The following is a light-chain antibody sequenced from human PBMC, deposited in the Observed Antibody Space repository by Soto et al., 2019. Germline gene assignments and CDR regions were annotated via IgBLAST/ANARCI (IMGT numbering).Light chain of an antibody. CDR3: QQYGSASWT. J-gene: IGKJ1*01. CDR1: QSVSSSS. V-gene: IGKV3-20*01. CDR2: AAS. Sequence: EIVLTQSPGTLSLSPGDRATLACRASQSVSSSSFAWYRQRFGQAPRLLIYAASSRAAGIPDRFSGSGSGTDFTLTISRLEPEDCAVYYCQQYGSASWTFGQGTKVEIK.